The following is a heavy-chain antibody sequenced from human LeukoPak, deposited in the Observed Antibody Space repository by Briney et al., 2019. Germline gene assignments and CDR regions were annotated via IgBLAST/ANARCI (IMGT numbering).Heavy chain of an antibody. D-gene: IGHD5-18*01. CDR2: INHSGST. J-gene: IGHJ3*02. CDR3: ARGGYSYNYAFDI. V-gene: IGHV4-34*01. Sequence: SETLSLTCAVYGGSFSGYYWSWIRQPPGKGLEWIGEINHSGSTNYNPSLKSRVTISVDTSKNQFSLKLSSVTAADTAVYYCARGGYSYNYAFDIWGQGTMVTVSS. CDR1: GGSFSGYY.